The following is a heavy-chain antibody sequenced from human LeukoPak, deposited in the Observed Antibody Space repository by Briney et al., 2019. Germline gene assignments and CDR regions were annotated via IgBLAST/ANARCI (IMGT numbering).Heavy chain of an antibody. Sequence: GGSLRLSCAASGFTFSRHWMNWVRQAPGKGLEWVANVKRDGNEKNYVDSVKGRFSISRDNAKNSLYLQMDSLRAEDTAVYYCAKEGAYPIITYDSWGQGALVTVSS. CDR1: GFTFSRHW. D-gene: IGHD3-10*01. CDR3: AKEGAYPIITYDS. V-gene: IGHV3-7*01. J-gene: IGHJ5*01. CDR2: VKRDGNEK.